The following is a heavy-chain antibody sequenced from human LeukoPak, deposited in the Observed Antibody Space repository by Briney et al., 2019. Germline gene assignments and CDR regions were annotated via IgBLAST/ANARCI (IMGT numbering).Heavy chain of an antibody. V-gene: IGHV3-64D*06. J-gene: IGHJ5*02. D-gene: IGHD3-22*01. Sequence: GGSLRLSCSASGFTFSSYAMHWVRQAPGKGLEYVSAISSNGGSTYYADSVKGRFTISRDNSKNTLYLQMSSLRAEDTAVYYCVATGAAYYDSSGYYPWGQGTLVTVSS. CDR3: VATGAAYYDSSGYYP. CDR2: ISSNGGST. CDR1: GFTFSSYA.